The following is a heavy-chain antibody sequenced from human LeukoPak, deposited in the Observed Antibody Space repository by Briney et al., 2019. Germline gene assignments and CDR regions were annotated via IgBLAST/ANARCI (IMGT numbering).Heavy chain of an antibody. V-gene: IGHV3-11*05. CDR1: GFMFTDYF. J-gene: IGHJ4*02. CDR2: ISPSSAYT. D-gene: IGHD6-25*01. CDR3: ARDLVAAATTGGYYFEY. Sequence: PGGSLRLSCAASGFMFTDYFMSWFRQTPGKGLDSLSYISPSSAYTNFADSVKCRFTISRDNAKNSLYLQMNSLRVEVTAVYYCARDLVAAATTGGYYFEYWGQGTLVTVSS.